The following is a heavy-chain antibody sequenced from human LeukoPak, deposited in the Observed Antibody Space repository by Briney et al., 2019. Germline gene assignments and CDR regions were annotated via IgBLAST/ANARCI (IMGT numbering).Heavy chain of an antibody. CDR1: GFTFSTYA. Sequence: GGSLRLSCEVSGFTFSTYAMSWVRQAPGKGLEWVSVISSSGGSTYYADSVKGRFTISRDNSKNTLYLQMNSLRAEDTAVYYCAKDGSSSGYPYYMDVWGKGTTVTVSS. V-gene: IGHV3-23*01. J-gene: IGHJ6*03. D-gene: IGHD5-12*01. CDR3: AKDGSSSGYPYYMDV. CDR2: ISSSGGST.